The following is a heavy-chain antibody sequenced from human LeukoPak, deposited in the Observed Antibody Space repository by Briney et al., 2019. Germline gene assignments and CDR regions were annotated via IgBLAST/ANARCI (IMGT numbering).Heavy chain of an antibody. Sequence: GGSLRLSCAASGFTFSSYGMPWVRQAPGKGLEWVAFIRYDGSNKYYADSVKGRFTISRDNSKNTLYLQMNSLRAEDTAVYYCAKDSVERFGELFSYYYYYGMDVWGQGTTVTVSS. J-gene: IGHJ6*02. D-gene: IGHD3-10*01. CDR2: IRYDGSNK. V-gene: IGHV3-30*02. CDR1: GFTFSSYG. CDR3: AKDSVERFGELFSYYYYYGMDV.